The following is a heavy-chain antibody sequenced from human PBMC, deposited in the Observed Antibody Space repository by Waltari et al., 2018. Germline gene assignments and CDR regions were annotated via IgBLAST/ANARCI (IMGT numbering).Heavy chain of an antibody. J-gene: IGHJ5*02. CDR1: VGSISRGSYY. Sequence: QVQLQESGPGLVKPSQTLSLTCTFSVGSISRGSYYWSWIRQPAGKGLEWIGYIYTSGSPNYHPSLKSRVTLSVDTYKNQFSLKLSSVTAADTAVYYCARDVGRITIFGGNWFDPWGQGTLVTVSS. CDR2: IYTSGSP. D-gene: IGHD3-3*01. V-gene: IGHV4-61*09. CDR3: ARDVGRITIFGGNWFDP.